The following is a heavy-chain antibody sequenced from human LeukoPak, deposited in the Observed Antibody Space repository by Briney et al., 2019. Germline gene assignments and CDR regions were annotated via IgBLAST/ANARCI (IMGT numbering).Heavy chain of an antibody. D-gene: IGHD1/OR15-1a*01. J-gene: IGHJ6*03. V-gene: IGHV4-34*01. CDR3: ARGAADRNNYYYYIDV. CDR1: GGSFSGYY. Sequence: QSSETLSLTCAVYGGSFSGYYWSWIRQSPGKGLEWIGEINHTGTTNYNPSLKSRFTISVDTSKNQFSLKLTSVTAADTAVYYCARGAADRNNYYYYIDVWGKGTTVTVSS. CDR2: INHTGTT.